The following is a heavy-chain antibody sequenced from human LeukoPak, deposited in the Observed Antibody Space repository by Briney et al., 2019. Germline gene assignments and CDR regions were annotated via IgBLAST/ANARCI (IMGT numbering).Heavy chain of an antibody. D-gene: IGHD6-13*01. J-gene: IGHJ4*02. CDR2: INAGNGNT. CDR3: ARGPRAAADDY. CDR1: GYTFINYA. V-gene: IGHV1-3*01. Sequence: ASVKVSCKASGYTFINYAINWGRQAPGQRPEWIGWINAGNGNTKYSQKFQGRVTITRDTSASTAYMELSSLRSEDTAVYYCARGPRAAADDYWGQGTLVTVSS.